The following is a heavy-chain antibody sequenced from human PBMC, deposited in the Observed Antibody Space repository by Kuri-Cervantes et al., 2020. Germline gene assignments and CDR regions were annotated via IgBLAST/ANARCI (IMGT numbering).Heavy chain of an antibody. Sequence: SQTRSLTCALFGDSVSSNSAAWNWIRQSPSRGLEWLGRTYVRSKWYNDYAVSVKCRITNNPDTSKNQFSLRLNSVTPEDTAVYYCVRDSRHYESLQIFDYRGQGTLVTVSS. V-gene: IGHV6-1*01. D-gene: IGHD3-16*01. CDR2: TYVRSKWYN. CDR1: GDSVSSNSAA. J-gene: IGHJ4*02. CDR3: VRDSRHYESLQIFDY.